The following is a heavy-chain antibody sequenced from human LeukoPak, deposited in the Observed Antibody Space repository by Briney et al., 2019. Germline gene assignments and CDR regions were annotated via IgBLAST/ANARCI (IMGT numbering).Heavy chain of an antibody. D-gene: IGHD1-26*01. CDR2: ISYDGRNR. J-gene: IGHJ3*02. V-gene: IGHV3-33*01. CDR1: AFIFSNYA. CDR3: ARELIVGGNSWGAFDI. Sequence: PGGSLRLSCAASAFIFSNYAKHWVRQAPGKGLEWVAVISYDGRNRYYADSVKGRFTISRDNSKNTLYVQMNSLRSEDTAMYYCARELIVGGNSWGAFDIWGQGTMVTVSS.